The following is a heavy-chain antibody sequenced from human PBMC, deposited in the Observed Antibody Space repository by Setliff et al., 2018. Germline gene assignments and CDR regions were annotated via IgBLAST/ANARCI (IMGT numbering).Heavy chain of an antibody. V-gene: IGHV4-34*01. CDR2: INHSGST. Sequence: PSETLSLTCAVYGGSFSGYYWSWIRQPPGKGLEWIGEINHSGSTNYGPSLKSRVTISVDTSKNQFSLKLSSVTAADTAVYYCARLSRMTTKRDDAFEIWGQGTMVTVSS. J-gene: IGHJ3*02. CDR3: ARLSRMTTKRDDAFEI. CDR1: GGSFSGYY. D-gene: IGHD4-17*01.